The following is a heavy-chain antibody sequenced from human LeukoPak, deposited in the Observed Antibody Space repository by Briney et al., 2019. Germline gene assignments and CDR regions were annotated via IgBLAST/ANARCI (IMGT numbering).Heavy chain of an antibody. V-gene: IGHV3-49*03. Sequence: PGGALRLSCTASGFTFGDYAMSWFRQAPGKGLEWGGSIRSKAYGGTTEYAASVKGRFTVSRDDSKSIAHLQMNSLKTEDTAVYYCSRGSYGDYAAQDYWGQGTLVTVSS. D-gene: IGHD4-17*01. J-gene: IGHJ4*02. CDR2: IRSKAYGGTT. CDR3: SRGSYGDYAAQDY. CDR1: GFTFGDYA.